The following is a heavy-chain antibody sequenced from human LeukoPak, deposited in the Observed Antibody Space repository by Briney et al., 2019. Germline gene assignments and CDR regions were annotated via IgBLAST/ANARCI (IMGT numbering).Heavy chain of an antibody. Sequence: GASVKVSCKASGFTFTDYYLHWVRQAPGQGLGWMGRINLNSGATKYEQKFQGRVTMTRDTSISTAYLEVSSLRSEDTAVYYCARNYYDSSGYPDYWGQGTLVTVSS. CDR2: INLNSGAT. CDR3: ARNYYDSSGYPDY. D-gene: IGHD3-22*01. J-gene: IGHJ4*02. V-gene: IGHV1-2*06. CDR1: GFTFTDYY.